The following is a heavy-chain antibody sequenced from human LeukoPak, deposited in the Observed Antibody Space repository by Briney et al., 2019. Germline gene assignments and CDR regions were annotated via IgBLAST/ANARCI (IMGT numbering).Heavy chain of an antibody. CDR3: ARDLPGAYDFWSGYSPFDY. Sequence: ASVKVSCKASGYTFTGYYMHWVRQAPGQGLEWMGWINPNSGGTNYAQKFQGRVTMTRDTSISTAYMELSRLRSDDTAVYYCARDLPGAYDFWSGYSPFDYWGQGTLVTVSS. CDR2: INPNSGGT. V-gene: IGHV1-2*02. J-gene: IGHJ4*02. CDR1: GYTFTGYY. D-gene: IGHD3-3*01.